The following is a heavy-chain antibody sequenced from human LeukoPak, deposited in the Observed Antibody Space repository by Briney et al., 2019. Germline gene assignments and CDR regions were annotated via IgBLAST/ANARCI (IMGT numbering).Heavy chain of an antibody. CDR1: GGSFSGYY. D-gene: IGHD3-22*01. V-gene: IGHV4-34*01. J-gene: IGHJ5*02. CDR2: INESGST. CDR3: ARGEDYYDISGNPYVRGPANL. Sequence: SETLSLTCAVYGGSFSGYYWSWIRQPPGKGLEWIGEINESGSTNKNPSLQSRVAISVDTSNNRISLRLTSVTAADTAMYYCARGEDYYDISGNPYVRGPANLWGQGTRVTVSS.